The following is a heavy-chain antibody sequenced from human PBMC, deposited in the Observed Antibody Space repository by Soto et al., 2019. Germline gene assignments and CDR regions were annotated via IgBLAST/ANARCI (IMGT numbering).Heavy chain of an antibody. CDR3: ATEVWVYYDFWSGYSDY. CDR2: IKEDGSDM. V-gene: IGHV3-7*01. D-gene: IGHD3-3*01. J-gene: IGHJ4*02. CDR1: GFTFSSYW. Sequence: GGSLRLSCAASGFTFSSYWMSWVRQAPGKGLEWVANIKEDGSDMYYVDSVKGRFTISRDSAKNSLYLQMNSLRAEDTAVYYCATEVWVYYDFWSGYSDYWGQGTLVTVSS.